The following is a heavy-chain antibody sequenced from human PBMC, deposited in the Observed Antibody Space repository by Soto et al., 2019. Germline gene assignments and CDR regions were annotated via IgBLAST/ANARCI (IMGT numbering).Heavy chain of an antibody. J-gene: IGHJ4*02. D-gene: IGHD1-26*01. CDR3: ARLSGSYNDRYFEN. V-gene: IGHV4-39*01. CDR1: GDTISTGGYT. CDR2: VYYNGNT. Sequence: SETLSLTCDVSGDTISTGGYTCAWIRQPPGKGLEWIGNVYYNGNTYYNASLKSRLTISVDTSNNQFSLKVKSVTAADTAVYFCARLSGSYNDRYFENWGQGTLVTVSS.